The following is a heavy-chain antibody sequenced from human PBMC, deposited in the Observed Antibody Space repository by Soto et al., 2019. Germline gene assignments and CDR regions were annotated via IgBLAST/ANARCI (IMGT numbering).Heavy chain of an antibody. V-gene: IGHV1-18*01. J-gene: IGHJ4*02. Sequence: QAQLVQSGAEAKEPGASVKVSCKASGYTFTGYGITWVRQAPGQGLEWMGWASPLSSTTHYAPKFQGRVTMTTDTSTNMAYTELRSLRSDATAGYYCARGGTAEADFWGQATLVTFAS. D-gene: IGHD2-21*02. CDR3: ARGGTAEADF. CDR2: ASPLSSTT. CDR1: GYTFTGYG.